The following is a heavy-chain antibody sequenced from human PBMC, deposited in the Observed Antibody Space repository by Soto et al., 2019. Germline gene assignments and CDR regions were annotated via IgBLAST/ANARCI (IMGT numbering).Heavy chain of an antibody. V-gene: IGHV3-33*01. D-gene: IGHD5-18*01. Sequence: GGSLRLSCAASGFTFSNYGMHWVRQAPGKGLEWVTVIWYDGSNKYYADSVKGRFTISRDNSKNTLYLEMNSLRAEDTAVYYCARDRRFGDTAMVTPDYWGQGTLVTVSS. CDR1: GFTFSNYG. CDR3: ARDRRFGDTAMVTPDY. CDR2: IWYDGSNK. J-gene: IGHJ4*02.